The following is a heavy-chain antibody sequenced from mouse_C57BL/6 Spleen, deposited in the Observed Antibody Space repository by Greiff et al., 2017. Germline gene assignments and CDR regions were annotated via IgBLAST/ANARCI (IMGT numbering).Heavy chain of an antibody. D-gene: IGHD2-3*01. J-gene: IGHJ2*01. Sequence: EVQLVESGGGLVKPGGSLKLSCAASGFTFSSYAMSWVRQTPEKRLEWVATISDGGSYTYYPDNVQGRFTISRDNAKNNLYLQMSNLKAEDTDMYYSARGWGDGYYYFDYWGQGTTLTVSS. CDR2: ISDGGSYT. CDR1: GFTFSSYA. CDR3: ARGWGDGYYYFDY. V-gene: IGHV5-4*01.